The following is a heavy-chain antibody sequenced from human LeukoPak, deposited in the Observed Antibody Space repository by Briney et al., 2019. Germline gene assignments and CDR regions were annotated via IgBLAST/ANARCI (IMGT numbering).Heavy chain of an antibody. J-gene: IGHJ4*02. V-gene: IGHV3-48*03. CDR3: AKDRRRDDVLTGSFSD. CDR2: ISSSGSTI. Sequence: TGGSLRLSCAASGFTFSSYEMNWVRQAPGKGLEWVSYISSSGSTIYYADSVKGRFTISRHNAKNSLYLQMNSLRAEDTAVYNCAKDRRRDDVLTGSFSDWGQGTLVTVSS. CDR1: GFTFSSYE. D-gene: IGHD3-9*01.